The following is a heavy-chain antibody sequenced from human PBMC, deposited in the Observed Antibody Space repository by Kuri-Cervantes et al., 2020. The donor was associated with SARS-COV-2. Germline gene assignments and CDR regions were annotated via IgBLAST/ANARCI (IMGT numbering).Heavy chain of an antibody. CDR2: IRNDESNK. J-gene: IGHJ4*02. V-gene: IGHV3-30*02. D-gene: IGHD3-3*01. CDR1: GFTFSSYG. Sequence: GESLKISCAASGFTFSSYGMHWVRQAPGKGLEWVTFIRNDESNKYYADSVKGRFTISRDNSKNSLYLEMNSLRPEDTAVYYCAKVETANLDYWGQGTLVTVSS. CDR3: AKVETANLDY.